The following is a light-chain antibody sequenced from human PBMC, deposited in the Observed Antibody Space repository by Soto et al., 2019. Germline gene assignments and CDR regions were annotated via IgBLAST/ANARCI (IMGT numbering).Light chain of an antibody. CDR2: EVS. V-gene: IGLV2-14*01. CDR3: SSYTSSSTYV. J-gene: IGLJ1*01. CDR1: SSDVGGYNY. Sequence: QSVLTQPPSASGSPGQPVAISCTGTSSDVGGYNYVSWYQQHPGKAPKLMIYEVSNRPSGVSNRFSGSKSGNTASLTISGLQAEDEADYYCSSYTSSSTYVFGTGTKVTVL.